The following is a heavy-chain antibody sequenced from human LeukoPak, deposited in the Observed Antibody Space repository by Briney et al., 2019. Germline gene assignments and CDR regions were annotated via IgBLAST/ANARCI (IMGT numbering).Heavy chain of an antibody. CDR3: SRDLGYFGSGSYLGWFDP. V-gene: IGHV4-61*01. CDR2: VSHSGPI. Sequence: PSETLSLTCNVSGGXVTSDNCYWTWIRQAPGKGLEWLGHVSHSGPINYNPSLRSRVTISVDTSKNQFSLKLTSVSAADTALYYCSRDLGYFGSGSYLGWFDPWGQGTLVTVSS. J-gene: IGHJ5*02. D-gene: IGHD3-10*01. CDR1: GGXVTSDNCY.